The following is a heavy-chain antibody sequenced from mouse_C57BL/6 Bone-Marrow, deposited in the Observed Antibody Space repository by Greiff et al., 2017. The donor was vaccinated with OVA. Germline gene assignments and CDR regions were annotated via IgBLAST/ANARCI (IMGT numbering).Heavy chain of an antibody. Sequence: VQLQQPEAEFVKPGASVKMSCKASGYNFTSYWITWVKQRPGQGLEWIGDIYPGSGSTNYNEKFKSKATLTVDTSSSTAYMQLSSLTSEDSAVYYCARYAYYAMDYWGQGTSVTVSS. CDR3: ARYAYYAMDY. J-gene: IGHJ4*01. V-gene: IGHV1-55*01. D-gene: IGHD6-5*01. CDR1: GYNFTSYW. CDR2: IYPGSGST.